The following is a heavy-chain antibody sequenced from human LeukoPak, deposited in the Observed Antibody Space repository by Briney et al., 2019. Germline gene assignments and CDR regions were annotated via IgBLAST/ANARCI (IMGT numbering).Heavy chain of an antibody. CDR3: ARRGSTRTDPFDY. D-gene: IGHD2-2*01. Sequence: PSETLSLTCTVSGGSISSFYWGWIRQPPGKGLECSGSINYSGSTYYNPPLKSRGTISVDTSKKQFSLKLSSVTAADTAVYYCARRGSTRTDPFDYWGHGTLVTVSS. V-gene: IGHV4-39*01. CDR2: INYSGST. J-gene: IGHJ4*01. CDR1: GGSISSFY.